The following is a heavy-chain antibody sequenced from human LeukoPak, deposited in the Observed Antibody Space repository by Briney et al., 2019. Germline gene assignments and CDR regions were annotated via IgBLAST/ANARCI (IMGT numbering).Heavy chain of an antibody. CDR3: AKGRYYDSSGYPIDY. CDR2: IRHDGNIK. D-gene: IGHD3-22*01. J-gene: IGHJ4*02. CDR1: GFTFSSYD. Sequence: GGSLRLSCAASGFTFSSYDMHWVRQAPGKGLEWVAFIRHDGNIKDFADSVKGRFIISRDTSKNTLYLQVNSLRAEGTAIYYCAKGRYYDSSGYPIDYWGQGTLVTVSS. V-gene: IGHV3-30*02.